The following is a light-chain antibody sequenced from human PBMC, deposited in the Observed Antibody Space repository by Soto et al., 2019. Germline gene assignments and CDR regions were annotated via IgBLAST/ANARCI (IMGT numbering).Light chain of an antibody. CDR1: SSDVVGYNY. J-gene: IGLJ1*01. Sequence: QFELTQPSSVSGAPGQSITISCAGTSSDVVGYNYVSWYQHHPGKAPKLMIYDVSNRPSGVSNRFSGSKSGNTASLTISGLQPEDEADYYCSSYTTSNTRQIVFGTGTKVTVL. V-gene: IGLV2-14*03. CDR3: SSYTTSNTRQIV. CDR2: DVS.